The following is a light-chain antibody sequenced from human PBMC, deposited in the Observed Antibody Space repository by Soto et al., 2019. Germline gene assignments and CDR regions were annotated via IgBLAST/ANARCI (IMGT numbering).Light chain of an antibody. V-gene: IGLV2-23*01. J-gene: IGLJ1*01. CDR3: CSYADSSTYV. CDR1: SSDVGYYNV. Sequence: QSALTQPASVSGSPGQSITISCTGTSSDVGYYNVVSWYQQHPGKAPKLMIYEGSKRPSGVSNRFSGSKSGNTASLTISGFQAEDEADYYCCSYADSSTYVFGTGTKVTVL. CDR2: EGS.